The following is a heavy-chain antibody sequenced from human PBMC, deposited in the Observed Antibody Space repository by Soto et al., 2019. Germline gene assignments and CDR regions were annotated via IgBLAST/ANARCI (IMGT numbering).Heavy chain of an antibody. CDR2: IYYSGSA. V-gene: IGHV4-59*02. CDR1: GASVSSYY. CDR3: GAAVPGYYVYPYHYSDV. D-gene: IGHD4-17*01. Sequence: QVQLQESGPGLVKPSETLSLTCTVSGASVSSYYWSWIRQPPGKGLEWIGYIYYSGSANYNPSLKSRVTISVDTSKNQVSLKLSSVSAADTAVYYCGAAVPGYYVYPYHYSDVWGKGTTVTVSS. J-gene: IGHJ6*03.